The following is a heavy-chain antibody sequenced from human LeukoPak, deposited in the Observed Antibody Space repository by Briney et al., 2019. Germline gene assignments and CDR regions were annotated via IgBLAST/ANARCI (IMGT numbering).Heavy chain of an antibody. CDR3: ARETRTLGVAATSWFDP. CDR2: ISSSSSYT. V-gene: IGHV3-11*06. J-gene: IGHJ5*02. CDR1: GFTFSDYY. Sequence: PGGSPRLSCAASGFTFSDYYMSWIRQAPGKGLEWVSYISSSSSYTNYADSVKGRFTISRDNAKNSLYLQMNSLRAEDTAVYYCARETRTLGVAATSWFDPWGQGTLVTVSS. D-gene: IGHD2-15*01.